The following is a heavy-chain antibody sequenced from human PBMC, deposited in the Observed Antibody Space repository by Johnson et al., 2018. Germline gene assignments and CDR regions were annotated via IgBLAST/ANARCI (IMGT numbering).Heavy chain of an antibody. Sequence: VQLVESGEGLVQXGGSLRLSCAASGFTFSNYAMHWVRQAPGKGLEYVSAISSNGGSPYYADSVKGSLTISSDNSKNTLSLQMGSLRAGDMAVYYCARGGYCSGGSCYPYYYYYYMDVWGKGTTVTVSS. J-gene: IGHJ6*03. CDR1: GFTFSNYA. CDR3: ARGGYCSGGSCYPYYYYYYMDV. V-gene: IGHV3-64*02. CDR2: ISSNGGSP. D-gene: IGHD2-15*01.